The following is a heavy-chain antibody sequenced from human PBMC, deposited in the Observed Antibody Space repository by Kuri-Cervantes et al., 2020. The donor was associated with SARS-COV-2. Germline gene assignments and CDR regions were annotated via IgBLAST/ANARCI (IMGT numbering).Heavy chain of an antibody. J-gene: IGHJ5*02. CDR3: AREMSESTSGSWFDP. CDR1: GYSFKNFW. Sequence: GESLKISCQGSGYSFKNFWISWVRQMPGKGLEWMGRIDPSDSYTHYNPSFQGHVTISADKSISTAYLEWSSLRASDTAMYFCAREMSESTSGSWFDPWGRGTLVTVSS. V-gene: IGHV5-10-1*01. CDR2: IDPSDSYT. D-gene: IGHD1-1*01.